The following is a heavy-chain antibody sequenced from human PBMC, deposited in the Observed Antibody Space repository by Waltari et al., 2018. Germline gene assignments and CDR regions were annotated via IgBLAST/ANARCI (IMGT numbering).Heavy chain of an antibody. CDR1: GFDFSRSG. CDR3: AGWDATRAFRI. CDR2: IRSDGGNK. D-gene: IGHD2-15*01. V-gene: IGHV3-30*02. Sequence: QVHLVESGGGVVQPGGSVRAPCAASGFDFSRSGMHWVRKAPGEGLEWVAYIRSDGGNKYYGDSVKGRFTISRDESKSTLYLQMDSLRSEDTAVYYCAGWDATRAFRIWGQGTMVIVSS. J-gene: IGHJ3*01.